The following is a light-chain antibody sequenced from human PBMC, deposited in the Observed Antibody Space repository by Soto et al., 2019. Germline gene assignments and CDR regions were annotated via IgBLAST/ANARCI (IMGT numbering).Light chain of an antibody. CDR3: SSYTTNSAQV. V-gene: IGLV2-14*01. Sequence: QSVLTQPASVSASPGQSISISCTGTSNDIGAFDYVSWYQQHPGKAPKLIIFEVFNRPSGVSTRFSGSKSGSTASLTISGLQAEDEADYFCSSYTTNSAQVFGGGTKGTVL. CDR2: EVF. CDR1: SNDIGAFDY. J-gene: IGLJ2*01.